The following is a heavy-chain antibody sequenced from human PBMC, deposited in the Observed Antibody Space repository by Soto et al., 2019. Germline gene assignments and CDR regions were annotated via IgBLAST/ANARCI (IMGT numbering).Heavy chain of an antibody. J-gene: IGHJ4*01. CDR2: FNPFSGAT. CDR3: ARDLTSGDY. D-gene: IGHD3-3*01. CDR1: GCIFKNYY. Sequence: QVQLVQSGAEVKKPGASVKISCETSGCIFKNYYIHWVRQAPGQGLEWMAIFNPFSGATNYEQRLQGRVTATMDMSTSTVYMELNNLRSEDTAMYYCARDLTSGDYWGQGTLISVSS. V-gene: IGHV1-46*02.